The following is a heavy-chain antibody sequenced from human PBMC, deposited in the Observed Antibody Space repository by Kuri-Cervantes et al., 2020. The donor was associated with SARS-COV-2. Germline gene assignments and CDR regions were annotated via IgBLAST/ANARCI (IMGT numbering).Heavy chain of an antibody. CDR1: GGSISSYY. D-gene: IGHD6-19*01. CDR2: IYTSGST. Sequence: ESLKISCTVSGGSISSYYWSWIRQPAGKGLEWIGRIYTSGSTNYNPSLKSRVTMSVDTSKNQFSLKLSSVTPENTAVYYCAREAVAGKSSFDPWGQGTLVTVSS. CDR3: AREAVAGKSSFDP. J-gene: IGHJ5*02. V-gene: IGHV4-4*07.